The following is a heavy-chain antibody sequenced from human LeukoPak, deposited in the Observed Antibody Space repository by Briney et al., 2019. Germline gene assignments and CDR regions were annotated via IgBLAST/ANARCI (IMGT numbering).Heavy chain of an antibody. D-gene: IGHD3-22*01. CDR2: IIPIFGTA. J-gene: IGHJ4*02. Sequence: SVKVSCRASGGTFSSYAISWVRQAPRQGLEWMGGIIPIFGTANYAQKFQGRVTITADESTSTAYMELSSLTSGDTAVYYCARGGPMMKTNWGQGTLVTVSS. V-gene: IGHV1-69*01. CDR1: GGTFSSYA. CDR3: ARGGPMMKTN.